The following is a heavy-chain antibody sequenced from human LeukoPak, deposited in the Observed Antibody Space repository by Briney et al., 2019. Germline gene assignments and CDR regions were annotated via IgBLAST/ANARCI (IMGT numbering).Heavy chain of an antibody. CDR2: ISAYNGNT. J-gene: IGHJ3*02. Sequence: ASVKVSCKASGYTFTSYGISWVRQAPGQGLEWMGWISAYNGNTNYAQKLQGRATMTTDTSTSTAYMELRSLRSDDTAVYYCARVTVDYYDSRGAFDIWGQGTMVTVSS. CDR1: GYTFTSYG. D-gene: IGHD3-22*01. V-gene: IGHV1-18*01. CDR3: ARVTVDYYDSRGAFDI.